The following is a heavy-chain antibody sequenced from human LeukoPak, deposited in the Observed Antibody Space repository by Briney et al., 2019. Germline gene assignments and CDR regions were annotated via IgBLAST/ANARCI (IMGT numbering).Heavy chain of an antibody. V-gene: IGHV4-4*09. D-gene: IGHD2-2*03. CDR1: GGSISSYY. J-gene: IGHJ3*02. Sequence: PSETLSLTCTVSGGSISSYYWSWIRQPPGEGLEWIGYIYTSGSTNYNPSLKSRVTISVDTSKNQFSLKLSSVTAADTAVYYCARHGSHDAFDIWGQGTMVTVSS. CDR2: IYTSGST. CDR3: ARHGSHDAFDI.